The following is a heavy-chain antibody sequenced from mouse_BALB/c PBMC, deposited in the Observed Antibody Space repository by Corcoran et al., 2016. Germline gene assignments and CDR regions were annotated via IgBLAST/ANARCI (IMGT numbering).Heavy chain of an antibody. CDR3: ARYRYDVRAYYAMDY. J-gene: IGHJ4*01. V-gene: IGHV1-18*01. D-gene: IGHD2-14*01. CDR1: GYSFTGYT. CDR2: INPYNGGT. Sequence: EVQLQQSGPELVKPGASLKISCKASGYSFTGYTMNWVKQSHGKNLEWIGLINPYNGGTSYNQKFKGKATLTVDKSSSTAYMELLSLTSEDSAAYYCARYRYDVRAYYAMDYWGQGTSVTVSS.